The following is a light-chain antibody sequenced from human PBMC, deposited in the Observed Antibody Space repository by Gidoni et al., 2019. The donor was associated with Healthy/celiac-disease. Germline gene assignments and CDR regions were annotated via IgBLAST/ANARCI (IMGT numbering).Light chain of an antibody. CDR2: AAS. V-gene: IGKV1-9*01. Sequence: DIQLTQSPSFLSASVGDRVTITCRASQGISSYLAWYQQKPGKAPKPLIYAASTLQSGVPSRFSGSGSGTEFTLTISSLQPEDFATYYCQQLNSYLPITFGQGTRLEIK. CDR1: QGISSY. J-gene: IGKJ5*01. CDR3: QQLNSYLPIT.